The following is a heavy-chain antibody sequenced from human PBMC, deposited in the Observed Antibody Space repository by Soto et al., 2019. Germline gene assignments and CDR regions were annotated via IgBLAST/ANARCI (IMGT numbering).Heavy chain of an antibody. CDR1: GFDFSAYW. D-gene: IGHD3-9*01. J-gene: IGHJ4*02. V-gene: IGHV3-7*04. CDR3: SGGTYF. Sequence: GGSLRLSCAASGFDFSAYWMSWVRQAPGKGLEWVAHIKEDGSEKQYVDSVKGRFTISRDNAKNSLYLQMDSLRVEDTALYYCSGGTYFWGQGTLVTVSS. CDR2: IKEDGSEK.